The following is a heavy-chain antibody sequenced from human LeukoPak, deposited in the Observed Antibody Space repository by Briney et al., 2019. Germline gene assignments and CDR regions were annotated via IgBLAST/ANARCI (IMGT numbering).Heavy chain of an antibody. CDR3: ARLPGPNWIDP. CDR2: IYHGGPT. CDR1: GYSITSGYY. D-gene: IGHD3-10*01. V-gene: IGHV4-38-2*02. Sequence: SDTLSLTCSVSGYSITSGYYWGWIRQPPGKGLEWIGGIYHGGPTYYDPSLMSRVTMSVDTSTNQFSLKLSSVTAADTAVYYCARLPGPNWIDPWGQGTLVTVSP. J-gene: IGHJ5*02.